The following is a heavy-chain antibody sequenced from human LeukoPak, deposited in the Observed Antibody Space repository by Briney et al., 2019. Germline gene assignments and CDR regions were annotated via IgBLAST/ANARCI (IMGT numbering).Heavy chain of an antibody. CDR3: ARDQSDSSGYYSLDY. CDR1: GFTFSSYC. Sequence: GGSLRLSWAAPGFTFSSYCMHWVRQAPGKGLEWVAVIWYDGSNKYYADSVKGRFTISRDNSKNTLYLQINSLRAEDTAVYYCARDQSDSSGYYSLDYWGQGTLVTVSS. D-gene: IGHD3-22*01. J-gene: IGHJ4*02. V-gene: IGHV3-33*01. CDR2: IWYDGSNK.